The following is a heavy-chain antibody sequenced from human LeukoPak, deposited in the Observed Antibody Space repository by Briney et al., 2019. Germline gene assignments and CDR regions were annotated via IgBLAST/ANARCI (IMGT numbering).Heavy chain of an antibody. CDR3: ARVTTVAGTGSGWFDP. Sequence: GESLKISCKGSGYSFTSYWIAWVRQKPGKGLEWMGIIYPRDSDTRYSPSFQGQVTISADKSISTAYLQWSSLKASDTAMYYCARVTTVAGTGSGWFDPWGQGTLVTVSS. CDR1: GYSFTSYW. J-gene: IGHJ5*02. D-gene: IGHD6-19*01. CDR2: IYPRDSDT. V-gene: IGHV5-51*03.